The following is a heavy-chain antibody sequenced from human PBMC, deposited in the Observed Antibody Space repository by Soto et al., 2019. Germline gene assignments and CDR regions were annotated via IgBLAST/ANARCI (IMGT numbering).Heavy chain of an antibody. J-gene: IGHJ4*02. CDR2: IYYSGST. Sequence: SETLSLTCTVSGGSISSGDYYWSWIRQPPGKGLEWIGYIYYSGSTYYNPSLKSRVTISVDTSKNQFSLKLSSVTAADTAVYYCARVKLWFGELLPKYYFDYWGQGTLVTVSS. V-gene: IGHV4-30-4*01. D-gene: IGHD3-10*01. CDR3: ARVKLWFGELLPKYYFDY. CDR1: GGSISSGDYY.